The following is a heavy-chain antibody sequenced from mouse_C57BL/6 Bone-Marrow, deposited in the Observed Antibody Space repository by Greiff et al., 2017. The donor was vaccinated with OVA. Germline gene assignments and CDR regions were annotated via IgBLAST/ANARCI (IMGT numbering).Heavy chain of an antibody. Sequence: EVQLVESGGDLLKPGGSLKLSCAASGFTFSSYGMSWVRQTPDKRLEWVATISSGGSYTYYPDSVKGRFTISRDNAKNTLYLQMSSLKSEDTAMYYCARPYSSGYVYAMDYWGQGTSVTVSS. CDR3: ARPYSSGYVYAMDY. J-gene: IGHJ4*01. D-gene: IGHD3-2*02. CDR2: ISSGGSYT. V-gene: IGHV5-6*01. CDR1: GFTFSSYG.